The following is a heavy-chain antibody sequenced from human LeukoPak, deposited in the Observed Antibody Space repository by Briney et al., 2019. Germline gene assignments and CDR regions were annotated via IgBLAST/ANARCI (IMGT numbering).Heavy chain of an antibody. V-gene: IGHV4-59*12. J-gene: IGHJ4*02. CDR3: ARWGIASSSWYTLGY. D-gene: IGHD6-13*01. Sequence: SETLSLNCTVSGGSISSYYWSWLRQPPGKGLEWIGYIYYSGSTNYNPSLKSRVTISVDTSKNQFSLKLSSVTAADTAVYYCARWGIASSSWYTLGYWGQGTLVTVSS. CDR1: GGSISSYY. CDR2: IYYSGST.